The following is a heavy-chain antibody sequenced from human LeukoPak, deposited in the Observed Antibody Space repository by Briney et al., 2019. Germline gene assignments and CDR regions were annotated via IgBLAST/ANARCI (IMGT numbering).Heavy chain of an antibody. CDR2: IYTSGST. CDR1: GGSISSGSYY. J-gene: IGHJ3*01. Sequence: SETLSLTCTVSGGSISSGSYYWSWIRQPAGKGLEWIGRIYTSGSTNYNPSLKSRVTISVDTSKNQFSLKLSSVTAADTAVYYWARDRGGELLWGQGTMVTVSS. CDR3: ARDRGGELL. V-gene: IGHV4-61*02. D-gene: IGHD1-26*01.